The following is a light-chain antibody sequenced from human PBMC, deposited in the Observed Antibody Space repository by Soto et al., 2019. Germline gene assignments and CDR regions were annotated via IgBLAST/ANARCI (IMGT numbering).Light chain of an antibody. CDR1: QSVTNNY. CDR2: GAS. Sequence: EIVLTQSPGTLSLSPGETVALSCRASQSVTNNYLAWYQQKRGQAPRLLIYGASNRATGIPDRFSGGGSGTDFILTIIRLEPEDFAVYYCQQYGSSPQTFGRGTKVEIK. J-gene: IGKJ1*01. V-gene: IGKV3-20*01. CDR3: QQYGSSPQT.